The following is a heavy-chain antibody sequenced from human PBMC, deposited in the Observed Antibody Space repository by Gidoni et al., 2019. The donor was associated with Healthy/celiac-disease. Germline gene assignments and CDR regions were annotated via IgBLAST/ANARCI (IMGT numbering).Heavy chain of an antibody. CDR1: GGSISSGGYY. CDR3: ARDTSPADVLDYGGNGLDS. J-gene: IGHJ5*02. Sequence: QVQLQESGPGLVKPSQTLSLTCTVSGGSISSGGYYWSWIRQHPGKGLEWIGYIYYSGSTYYNPSLKSRVTISVDTSKNQFSLKLSSVTAADTAVYYCARDTSPADVLDYGGNGLDSWGQGTLVTVSS. D-gene: IGHD4-17*01. CDR2: IYYSGST. V-gene: IGHV4-31*03.